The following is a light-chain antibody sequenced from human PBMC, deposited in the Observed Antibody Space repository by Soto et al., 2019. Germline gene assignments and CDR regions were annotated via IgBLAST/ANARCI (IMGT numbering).Light chain of an antibody. CDR2: AAS. Sequence: DILMTQSPSSLSASVGDRVTITCRASQTISIFLNWYQQKPGKAPELLIYAASRLQSGVPSRFSGSGSGTDFTLTISSLQPEDFATYYCHQTDSIPETFGQGTKVVIK. V-gene: IGKV1-39*01. CDR3: HQTDSIPET. CDR1: QTISIF. J-gene: IGKJ1*01.